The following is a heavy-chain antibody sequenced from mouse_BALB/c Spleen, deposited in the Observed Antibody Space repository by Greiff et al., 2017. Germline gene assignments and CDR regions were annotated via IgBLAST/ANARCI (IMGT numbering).Heavy chain of an antibody. CDR1: GGSGNREG. V-gene: IGHV2-2*02. D-gene: IGHD2-14*01. CDR2: IWSGGST. CDR3: ARTHRYNAMDY. J-gene: IGHJ4*01. Sequence: QVQLQQSGPGLVQPSQSLASTCTGAGGSGNREGGHWVRQSPGKGLEWLGVIWSGGSTDYNAAFISRLSISKDNSKSQVFFKMNSLQANDTAIYYCARTHRYNAMDYWGQGTSVTVSS.